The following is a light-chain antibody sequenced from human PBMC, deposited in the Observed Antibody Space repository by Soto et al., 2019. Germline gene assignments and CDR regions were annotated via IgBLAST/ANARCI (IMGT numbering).Light chain of an antibody. V-gene: IGLV2-11*01. J-gene: IGLJ1*01. Sequence: QSALTQPRSVSGSPGQSVTISCTGTSSDVGGYNYVSWYQQHPGKAPKLMIYDVSERPSGVPHRFSGSKSGNTASLTISGLQAEDEADYYCCSYAGSYTHYVFGTGTKLTVL. CDR1: SSDVGGYNY. CDR3: CSYAGSYTHYV. CDR2: DVS.